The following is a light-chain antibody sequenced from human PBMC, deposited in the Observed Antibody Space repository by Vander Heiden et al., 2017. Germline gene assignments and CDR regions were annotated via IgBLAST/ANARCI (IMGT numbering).Light chain of an antibody. V-gene: IGLV1-40*01. Sequence: QSVLTQPPSVSGAPGQRVTISCTGSTSTIGAGYDVHWYQQLPGTAPKLLIYDNINRPSGVPDRFSDSKSGTSASLAITGLQAEDEADYYCQSYDSSLGGHVVFGGGTKLTVL. CDR2: DNI. J-gene: IGLJ2*01. CDR1: TSTIGAGYD. CDR3: QSYDSSLGGHVV.